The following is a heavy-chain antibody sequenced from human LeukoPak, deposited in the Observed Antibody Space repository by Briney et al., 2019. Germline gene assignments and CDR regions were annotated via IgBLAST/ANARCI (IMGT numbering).Heavy chain of an antibody. V-gene: IGHV3-74*01. Sequence: VGSLSLSCAASVYTLTSYWMHSVRPGPGKGVVWVSRINEDGSTTSYAESVRGRFTISRDNAKNTLYLQMNSLRAEDAAVYYCTRDTFGARDYWGQGTLVTVSS. J-gene: IGHJ4*02. CDR3: TRDTFGARDY. CDR2: INEDGSTT. D-gene: IGHD3-10*01. CDR1: VYTLTSYW.